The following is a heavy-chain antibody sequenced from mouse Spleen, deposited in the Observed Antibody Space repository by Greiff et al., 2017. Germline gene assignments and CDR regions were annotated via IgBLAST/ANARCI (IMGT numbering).Heavy chain of an antibody. CDR1: GFTFTDYY. CDR3: AREDDYGSSYGFAY. D-gene: IGHD1-1*01. CDR2: IRNKANGYTT. J-gene: IGHJ3*01. V-gene: IGHV7-3*02. Sequence: EVQRVESGGGLVQPGGSLRLSCATSGFTFTDYYMSWVRQPPGKALEWLGFIRNKANGYTTEYSASVKGRFTISRDNSQSILYLQMNTLRAEDSATYYCAREDDYGSSYGFAYWGQGTLVTVSA.